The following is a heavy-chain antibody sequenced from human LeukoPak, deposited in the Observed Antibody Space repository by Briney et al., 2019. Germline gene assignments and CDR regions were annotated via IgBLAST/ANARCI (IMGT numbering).Heavy chain of an antibody. CDR2: IYYSGST. CDR3: ARMRVFYYDSSGYYPDSRGFDY. Sequence: SGTLSLTCTVSGGSISSGGYYWSWIRQHPGECMGWIGCIYYSGSTYYNPSLKSRVTMSVDTSKNQFSLKLSSVTAADTAVYYCARMRVFYYDSSGYYPDSRGFDYWGQGTLVTVSS. CDR1: GGSISSGGYY. D-gene: IGHD3-22*01. J-gene: IGHJ4*02. V-gene: IGHV4-31*03.